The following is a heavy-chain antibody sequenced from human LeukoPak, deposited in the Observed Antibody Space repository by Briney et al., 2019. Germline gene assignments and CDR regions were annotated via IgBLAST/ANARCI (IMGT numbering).Heavy chain of an antibody. J-gene: IGHJ4*02. CDR2: IYYSGST. D-gene: IGHD3-22*01. V-gene: IGHV4-39*07. Sequence: SETLSLTCPVSGGSISSSIYYWGWIRQPPGKGLEWIGSIYYSGSTYYNPSLKSRVTISVDTSKNQFSLKLSSVTAADTAVYYCAREVQNYYDSVGYFDYWGQGTLVTVSS. CDR3: AREVQNYYDSVGYFDY. CDR1: GGSISSSIYY.